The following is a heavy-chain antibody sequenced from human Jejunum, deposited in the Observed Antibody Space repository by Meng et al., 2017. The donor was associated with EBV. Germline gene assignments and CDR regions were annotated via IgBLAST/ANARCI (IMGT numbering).Heavy chain of an antibody. CDR1: GFSFSDHY. CDR2: VRDSGSTL. Sequence: QVQLVESXXXXVXXGGXLILSCAASGFSFSDHYMSWFRQAPGKGLEWVAFVRDSGSTLFYADSVKGRFTISRDNGKNSLYLQMDSLRLEDSAVYFCARDRIAMPGTLGVFDLWGQGTLVTVSS. D-gene: IGHD6-19*01. CDR3: ARDRIAMPGTLGVFDL. J-gene: IGHJ4*02. V-gene: IGHV3-11*01.